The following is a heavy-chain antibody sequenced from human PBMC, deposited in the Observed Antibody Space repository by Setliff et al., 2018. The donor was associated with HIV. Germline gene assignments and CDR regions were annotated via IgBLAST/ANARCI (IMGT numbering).Heavy chain of an antibody. J-gene: IGHJ4*02. Sequence: LSLTCAVYGGSFSGYYWSWIRQPPGKGLAWIGEINHSGSTNYNPSLKSRVTISVDTSKDQFSLKLSSVTAADTAVYYCARLYDSSGYYYVMGRPGYDYWGQGTLVTVSS. D-gene: IGHD3-22*01. CDR2: INHSGST. V-gene: IGHV4-34*01. CDR1: GGSFSGYY. CDR3: ARLYDSSGYYYVMGRPGYDY.